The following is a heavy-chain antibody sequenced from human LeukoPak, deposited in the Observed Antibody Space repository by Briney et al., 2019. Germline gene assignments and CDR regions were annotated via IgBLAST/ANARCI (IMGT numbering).Heavy chain of an antibody. CDR3: VRGGVADGNYFGD. Sequence: HAGGSLRLSCVGSGFAYDHCSMNWVRQAPGKGLEWLSYITGDNKAYYADPLKGRFVISRDNAKNSVYLQMNSLSVEDTAVYYCVRGGVADGNYFGDWGQGTVVTVSS. CDR1: GFAYDHCS. D-gene: IGHD3-10*01. CDR2: ITGDNKA. J-gene: IGHJ4*02. V-gene: IGHV3-48*01.